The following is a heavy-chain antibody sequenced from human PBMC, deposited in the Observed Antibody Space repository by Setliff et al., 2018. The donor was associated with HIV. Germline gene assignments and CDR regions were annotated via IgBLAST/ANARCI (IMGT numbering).Heavy chain of an antibody. CDR3: ARRGIGGTYFFDS. J-gene: IGHJ4*02. D-gene: IGHD3-16*01. Sequence: GESLKISCTASGYTFTSYYIGWVRQRPGKGLEWMGIIFPGDSDTRYSPSFQGQVTISADKSVGTAYLQWSSLKASDSAMYYCARRGIGGTYFFDSWGQGSLVTVSS. CDR2: IFPGDSDT. CDR1: GYTFTSYY. V-gene: IGHV5-51*01.